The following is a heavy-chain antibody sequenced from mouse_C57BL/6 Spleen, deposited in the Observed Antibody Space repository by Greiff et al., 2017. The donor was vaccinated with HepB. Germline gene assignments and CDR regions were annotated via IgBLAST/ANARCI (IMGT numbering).Heavy chain of an antibody. CDR2: IDPETGGT. CDR3: TREGIYYGNYGYFDV. J-gene: IGHJ1*03. D-gene: IGHD2-1*01. Sequence: QVQLQHSGAELVRPGASVTLSCKASGYTFTDYEMHWVKQTPVHGLEWIGAIDPETGGTAYNQKFKGKAILTADKSSSTAYMELRSLTSEDSAVYYCTREGIYYGNYGYFDVWGTGTTVTVSS. V-gene: IGHV1-15*01. CDR1: GYTFTDYE.